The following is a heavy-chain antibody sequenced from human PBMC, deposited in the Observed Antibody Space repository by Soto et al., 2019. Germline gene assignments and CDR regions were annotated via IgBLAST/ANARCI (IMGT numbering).Heavy chain of an antibody. CDR2: IYWDDDK. CDR3: ARALGSWGAYYFDY. V-gene: IGHV2-5*02. D-gene: IGHD3-16*01. CDR1: GFSLNTYGVG. J-gene: IGHJ4*02. Sequence: QITLKESGPTLVKPTQTLTLTCTFSGFSLNTYGVGVGWIRQPPGKALEWLALIYWDDDKRYSPSLKSRLTITNDTSKNLVVLTLTHMDPVDTVTYYCARALGSWGAYYFDYWGQGTLVTVSS.